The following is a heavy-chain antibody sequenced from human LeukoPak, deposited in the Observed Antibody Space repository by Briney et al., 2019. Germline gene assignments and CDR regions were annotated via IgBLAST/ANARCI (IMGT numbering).Heavy chain of an antibody. CDR3: ARVRLGYCSGGSCSRRGTPMDV. CDR2: IRFDGSYE. CDR1: GFTFSSYG. V-gene: IGHV3-30*02. D-gene: IGHD2-15*01. Sequence: GGSLRLSGAASGFTFSSYGMQWLRQAPGKGLEWVTFIRFDGSYEDYADSVKGRFTTSRDNSKTTLYLQMNSLRAEDTALYYCARVRLGYCSGGSCSRRGTPMDVWGKGTTVSISS. J-gene: IGHJ6*03.